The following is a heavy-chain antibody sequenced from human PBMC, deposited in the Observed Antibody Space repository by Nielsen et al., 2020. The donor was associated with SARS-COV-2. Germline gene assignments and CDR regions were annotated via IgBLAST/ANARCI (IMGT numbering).Heavy chain of an antibody. D-gene: IGHD1-1*01. CDR2: IYYSGST. CDR3: ARTYGKYYYYGMDV. J-gene: IGHJ6*02. Sequence: SETLSLTCTVSGGPISSYYWSWIRQPPGKGLEWIGYIYYSGSTNYNPSLKSRVTISVDTSKNQFSLKLSSVTAADTAVYYCARTYGKYYYYGMDVWGQGTTVTVSS. CDR1: GGPISSYY. V-gene: IGHV4-59*01.